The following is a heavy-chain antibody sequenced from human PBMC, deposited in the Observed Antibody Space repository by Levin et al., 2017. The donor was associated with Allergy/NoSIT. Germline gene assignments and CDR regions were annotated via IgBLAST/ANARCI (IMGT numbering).Heavy chain of an antibody. CDR3: AREYYDFWSGYYSDYFLGMDV. CDR1: GYTFTSYD. J-gene: IGHJ6*02. D-gene: IGHD3-3*01. V-gene: IGHV1-8*01. CDR2: MNPNSGNT. Sequence: ASVKVSCKASGYTFTSYDINWVRQATGQGLEWMGWMNPNSGNTGYAQKFQGRVTMTRNTSISTAYMELSSLRSEDTAVYYCAREYYDFWSGYYSDYFLGMDVWGQGTTVTVSS.